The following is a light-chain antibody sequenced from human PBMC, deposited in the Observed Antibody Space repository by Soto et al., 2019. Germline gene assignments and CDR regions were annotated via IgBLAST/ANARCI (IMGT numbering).Light chain of an antibody. CDR3: SSYTTSSPYVV. CDR2: DVS. J-gene: IGLJ2*01. CDR1: SSDVGGYNY. V-gene: IGLV2-14*01. Sequence: QSALTQPASVSGSPGQSITISCTGTSSDVGGYNYVSWYQQHPGKAPKLMIYDVSNRPSGVSNRFSGYKSGNTASLTISGLQAEDEADYYCSSYTTSSPYVVFGGGTQLTVL.